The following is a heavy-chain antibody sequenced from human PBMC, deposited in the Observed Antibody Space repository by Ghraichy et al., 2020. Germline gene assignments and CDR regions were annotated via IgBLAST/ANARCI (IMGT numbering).Heavy chain of an antibody. J-gene: IGHJ4*01. D-gene: IGHD5-24*01. CDR1: GFTVSSNY. CDR3: ASGEGYNFWDY. CDR2: IYKGGNT. V-gene: IGHV3-53*01. Sequence: GGSLRLSCAASGFTVSSNYMSWVRQAPGKGLEWVSVIYKGGNTYYADSVKGRFTISRDNSKNTLYLDMSSLRAEDTAVYYCASGEGYNFWDYWGQGTLVTVSS.